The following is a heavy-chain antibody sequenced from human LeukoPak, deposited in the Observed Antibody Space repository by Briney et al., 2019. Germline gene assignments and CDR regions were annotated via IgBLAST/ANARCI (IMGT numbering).Heavy chain of an antibody. CDR3: ARGGGGFWSGYLPYYYYGMDV. D-gene: IGHD3-3*01. V-gene: IGHV1-8*01. CDR1: GYTFTSYD. CDR2: MNPNSGNT. Sequence: ASVKVSCKASGYTFTSYDINWVRQATGQGLEWMGWMNPNSGNTGCAQKFQGRVTMTRNTSISTAYMELSSLRSEDTAVYYCARGGGGFWSGYLPYYYYGMDVWGQGTTVTVSS. J-gene: IGHJ6*02.